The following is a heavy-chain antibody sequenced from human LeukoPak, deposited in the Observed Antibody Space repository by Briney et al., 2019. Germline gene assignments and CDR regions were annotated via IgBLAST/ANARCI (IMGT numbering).Heavy chain of an antibody. V-gene: IGHV4-59*01. CDR1: DDSITMYY. Sequence: TSETLSLTCTVSDDSITMYYWTWIRQPPGKGLEWIGYIYYSGSTNYNPSLKSRVTISVDTSKNQFSLKLSSVTAADTAVYYCARGRLSYFDYWGQGTLVTVSS. CDR2: IYYSGST. CDR3: ARGRLSYFDY. D-gene: IGHD3-10*01. J-gene: IGHJ4*02.